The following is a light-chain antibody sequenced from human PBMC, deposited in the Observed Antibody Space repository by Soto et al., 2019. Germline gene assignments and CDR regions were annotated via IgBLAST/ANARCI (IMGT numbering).Light chain of an antibody. V-gene: IGLV8-61*01. CDR3: VLYMGSGVWV. Sequence: QTVVTQEPSVSVSPGGTVTLTRGLSSGSVSTSYYPTWYQQTPGQAPRTLIYSTSTRSSGVPDRFSGSILGNKAALTITGAQADDESHYYCVLYMGSGVWVFGGGTQLTVL. J-gene: IGLJ3*02. CDR1: SGSVSTSYY. CDR2: STS.